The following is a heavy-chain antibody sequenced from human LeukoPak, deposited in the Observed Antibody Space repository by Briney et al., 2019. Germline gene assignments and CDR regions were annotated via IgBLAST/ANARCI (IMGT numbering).Heavy chain of an antibody. Sequence: PSETLSLTCAVYGGSFSGYYWSWIRQPPGKGLEWIGEINHSGSTNYNPSLKSRVTISVDTSKNQFSLKLSSVTAADTAVYYCARDRYSSGWHYFDYWGQGTLVTVSS. CDR2: INHSGST. V-gene: IGHV4-34*01. CDR1: GGSFSGYY. CDR3: ARDRYSSGWHYFDY. J-gene: IGHJ4*02. D-gene: IGHD6-19*01.